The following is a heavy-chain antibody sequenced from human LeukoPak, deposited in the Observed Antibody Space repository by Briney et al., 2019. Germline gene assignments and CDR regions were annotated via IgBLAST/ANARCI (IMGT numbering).Heavy chain of an antibody. D-gene: IGHD4-17*01. V-gene: IGHV3-15*01. CDR2: ISSKSDGGTT. Sequence: PGGSLRLSCGASELAFRNVWMSWVRQAPGKGLEWVGRISSKSDGGTTDYAAPVKGRFTISRDDSTNTLSLQMSGLKAEDTALYFCITEPHDYGDFTFGYWGQGTLVTVSS. CDR1: ELAFRNVW. J-gene: IGHJ4*02. CDR3: ITEPHDYGDFTFGY.